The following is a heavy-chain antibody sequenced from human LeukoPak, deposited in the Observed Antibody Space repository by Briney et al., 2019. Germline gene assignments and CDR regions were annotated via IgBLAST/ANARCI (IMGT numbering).Heavy chain of an antibody. V-gene: IGHV1-8*01. CDR1: GYTFTSYD. CDR2: MNPNSGNT. D-gene: IGHD3-10*01. J-gene: IGHJ6*02. CDR3: ARGTVRSGYYGMDV. Sequence: ASEKVSCKASGYTFTSYDINWVRQATGQGLEWMGWMNPNSGNTGYAQKFQGRVTMTRNTSISTAYMELSSLRSEDTAVYYCARGTVRSGYYGMDVWGQGTTVTVSS.